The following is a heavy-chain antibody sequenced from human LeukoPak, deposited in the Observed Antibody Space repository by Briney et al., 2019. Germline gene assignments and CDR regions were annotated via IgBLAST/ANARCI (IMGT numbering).Heavy chain of an antibody. CDR2: VNHSGST. Sequence: SETLSLTCTVSGGSISSSNYYWGWVRQPPGKGLEWIGEVNHSGSTNYNPSLKSRVTISVDTSKNQFSLKLSSVTAADTAVYYCARGLVVVVAATRGMDVWGQGTTVTVSS. D-gene: IGHD2-15*01. CDR3: ARGLVVVVAATRGMDV. J-gene: IGHJ6*02. V-gene: IGHV4-39*07. CDR1: GGSISSSNYY.